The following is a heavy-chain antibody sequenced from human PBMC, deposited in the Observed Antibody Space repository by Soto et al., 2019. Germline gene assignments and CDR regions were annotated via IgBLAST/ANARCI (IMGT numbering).Heavy chain of an antibody. J-gene: IGHJ6*02. CDR2: IIPIFGTA. Sequence: SVKVSCKASGGTFSSYAISWVRQAPGQGLEWMGGIIPIFGTANYAQKFQGRVTITADESTSTAYMEMSSLRSEDTAVYYCARLGLVAARDYYYGMDVWGQGTTVTVSS. CDR3: ARLGLVAARDYYYGMDV. D-gene: IGHD6-6*01. V-gene: IGHV1-69*13. CDR1: GGTFSSYA.